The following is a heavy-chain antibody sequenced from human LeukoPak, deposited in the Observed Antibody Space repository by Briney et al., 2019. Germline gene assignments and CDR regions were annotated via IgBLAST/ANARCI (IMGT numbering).Heavy chain of an antibody. Sequence: GGSLRLSCTASGLTFSSFSMNWVRQAPGKGLEWVSYITSSGDTIYSADSVKGRFTISRDNAKNSLYLQMNSLRDEDTAVYYCARDDYFGNGYWGQGTLVTVSS. J-gene: IGHJ4*02. D-gene: IGHD4-23*01. CDR1: GLTFSSFS. V-gene: IGHV3-48*02. CDR2: ITSSGDTI. CDR3: ARDDYFGNGY.